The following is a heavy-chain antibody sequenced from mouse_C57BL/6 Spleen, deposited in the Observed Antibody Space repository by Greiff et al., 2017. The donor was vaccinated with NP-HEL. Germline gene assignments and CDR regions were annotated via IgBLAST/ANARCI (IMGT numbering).Heavy chain of an antibody. CDR3: ASYMKNGSTVYYYAMDY. Sequence: EVKVEESGGGLVQPGGSLSLSCAASGFTFTDYYMSWVRQPPGKALEWLGFIRNKANGYTTEYSASVKGRFTISRDNSQSILYLQMNALIAEDSATYYCASYMKNGSTVYYYAMDYWGQGTSVTVSS. CDR1: GFTFTDYY. D-gene: IGHD1-1*01. CDR2: IRNKANGYTT. J-gene: IGHJ4*01. V-gene: IGHV7-3*01.